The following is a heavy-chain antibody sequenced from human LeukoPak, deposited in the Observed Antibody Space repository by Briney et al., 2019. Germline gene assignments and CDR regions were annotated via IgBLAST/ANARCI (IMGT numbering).Heavy chain of an antibody. Sequence: PSETLSLTCTVSGGSISSSSYYWGWIRQPPGKGLEWIGSIYYSGSTYYNPSLKSRVTISVDTSKNQFSLKLSSVTAADTAVYYCCMVLRYYYYMDVWGKGTTVTISS. J-gene: IGHJ6*03. CDR2: IYYSGST. D-gene: IGHD2-8*01. CDR3: CMVLRYYYYMDV. V-gene: IGHV4-39*01. CDR1: GGSISSSSYY.